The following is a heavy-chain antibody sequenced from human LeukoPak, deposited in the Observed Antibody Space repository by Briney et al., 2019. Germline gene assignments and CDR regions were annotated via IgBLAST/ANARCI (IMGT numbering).Heavy chain of an antibody. V-gene: IGHV1-46*01. CDR2: SNPSGGST. Sequence: GASVKVSCKASGDTFTTDYIHWVRQGPGQGPEWMGVSNPSGGSTTNAQKFQGRVTMTRDTSTSTVYMELSSLRSEDTAVYYCARDRLTSLPYYMDVWGKGTTVTVSS. CDR1: GDTFTTDY. D-gene: IGHD5-12*01. CDR3: ARDRLTSLPYYMDV. J-gene: IGHJ6*03.